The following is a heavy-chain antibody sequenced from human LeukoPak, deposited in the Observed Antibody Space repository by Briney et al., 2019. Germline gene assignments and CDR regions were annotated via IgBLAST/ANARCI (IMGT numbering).Heavy chain of an antibody. D-gene: IGHD2/OR15-2a*01. CDR1: DFTFSNYG. V-gene: IGHV3-30*18. CDR3: AKSTTYYYYYYMDV. CDR2: ISYDGSIQ. J-gene: IGHJ6*03. Sequence: GMSLRLSCVTSDFTFSNYGMHWVRQAPGKGLEWVALISYDGSIQYYADSVKGRFTVSRDNSKNTLYLQMNSLRAEDTAVYYCAKSTTYYYYYYMDVWGKGTTVTVSS.